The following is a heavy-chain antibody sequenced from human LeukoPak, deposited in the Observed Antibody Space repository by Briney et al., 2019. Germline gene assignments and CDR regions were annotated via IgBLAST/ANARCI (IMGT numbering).Heavy chain of an antibody. J-gene: IGHJ3*02. V-gene: IGHV1-8*02. Sequence: ASVKVSCKASGYTFTSYGISWVRQATGQGLEWMGWLNPNSGNTGYSQEFQGRVTMTRNTSITTAYMELSRLRSDDTAVYYCASHIYDFDDAFDIWGQGTMVTVSS. CDR2: LNPNSGNT. D-gene: IGHD2-21*01. CDR3: ASHIYDFDDAFDI. CDR1: GYTFTSYG.